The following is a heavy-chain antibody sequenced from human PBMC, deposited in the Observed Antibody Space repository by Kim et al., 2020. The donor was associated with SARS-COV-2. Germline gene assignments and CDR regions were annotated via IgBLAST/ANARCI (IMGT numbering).Heavy chain of an antibody. J-gene: IGHJ6*02. D-gene: IGHD1-1*01. Sequence: SETLSLTCTVSGGSISSSSYYWGWIRQPPGKGLEWIGSIYYSGSTYYNPSLKSRVTISVDTSKNQFSLKLRSVTAADTAVYYCARLEGMDVWGQGTTVTVSS. V-gene: IGHV4-39*01. CDR2: IYYSGST. CDR1: GGSISSSSYY. CDR3: ARLEGMDV.